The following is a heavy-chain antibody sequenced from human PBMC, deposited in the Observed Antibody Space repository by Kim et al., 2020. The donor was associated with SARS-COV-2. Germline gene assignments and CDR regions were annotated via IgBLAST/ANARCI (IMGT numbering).Heavy chain of an antibody. Sequence: SETLSLTCAVYGGSFSGYYWSWIRQPPGKGLEWIGEINHSGSTNYNPSLKSRVTISVDTSKNQFSLKLSSVTAADTAVYYCARFWCSGYCSGGSRRGSFDYWGQGTLVTVSS. CDR1: GGSFSGYY. D-gene: IGHD2-15*01. CDR2: INHSGST. V-gene: IGHV4-34*01. J-gene: IGHJ4*02. CDR3: ARFWCSGYCSGGSRRGSFDY.